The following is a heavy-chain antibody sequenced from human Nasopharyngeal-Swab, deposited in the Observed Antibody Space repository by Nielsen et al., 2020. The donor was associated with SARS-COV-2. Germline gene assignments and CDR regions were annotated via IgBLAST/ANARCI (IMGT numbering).Heavy chain of an antibody. D-gene: IGHD5-18*01. CDR2: IYYSGST. CDR1: GGSISSYY. J-gene: IGHJ6*02. CDR3: ARGGLSLGYSYDYYYYGMDV. Sequence: SETPSLTCTVSGGSISSYYWSWIRQPPGKGLEWIGYIYYSGSTNYNPSLKSRVTISVDTSKNQFSLKLSSVTAADTAVYYCARGGLSLGYSYDYYYYGMDVWGQGTTVTVSS. V-gene: IGHV4-59*01.